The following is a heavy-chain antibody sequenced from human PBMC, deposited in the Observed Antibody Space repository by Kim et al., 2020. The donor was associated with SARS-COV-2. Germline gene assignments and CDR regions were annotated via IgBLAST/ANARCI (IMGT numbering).Heavy chain of an antibody. CDR2: ISSSGSTI. D-gene: IGHD3-9*01. J-gene: IGHJ6*02. Sequence: GGSLRLSCAASGFTFSSYEMNWVRQAPGKGLEWVSYISSSGSTIYYADSVKGRFTISRDNAKNSLYLQMNSLRAEDTAVYYCARHLYDILTGYYLHSPSQDNYYYYGMDVWGQGTTVTVSS. V-gene: IGHV3-48*03. CDR1: GFTFSSYE. CDR3: ARHLYDILTGYYLHSPSQDNYYYYGMDV.